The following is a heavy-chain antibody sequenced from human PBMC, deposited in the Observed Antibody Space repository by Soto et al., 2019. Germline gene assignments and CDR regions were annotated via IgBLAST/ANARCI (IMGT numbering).Heavy chain of an antibody. Sequence: PSETLSLTCTVSGGSISSYYWSWIWQPPGKGLEWIGYIYYSGSTYINPSLESRVTISVDTSKSQFSLKVSSVTAADTAIYYCARHGRIVTVNWFDPWGQGTLVTVSS. CDR2: IYYSGST. J-gene: IGHJ5*02. D-gene: IGHD1-26*01. V-gene: IGHV4-59*08. CDR1: GGSISSYY. CDR3: ARHGRIVTVNWFDP.